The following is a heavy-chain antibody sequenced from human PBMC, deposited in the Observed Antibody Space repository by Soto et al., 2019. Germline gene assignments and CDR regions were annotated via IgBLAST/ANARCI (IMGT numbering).Heavy chain of an antibody. J-gene: IGHJ3*01. CDR1: GFTFSYYW. V-gene: IGHV3-74*01. Sequence: EVQLVESGGGLVQPGESLRLSCAASGFTFSYYWMHWVPQAPGKGLVWVSRIHSDGSSTTYADSVKGRFTISRDNARNTLYLQMNSLRAEDTAVYYCARWDRGAFDLWGQGTVVTVSS. CDR2: IHSDGSST. D-gene: IGHD1-26*01. CDR3: ARWDRGAFDL.